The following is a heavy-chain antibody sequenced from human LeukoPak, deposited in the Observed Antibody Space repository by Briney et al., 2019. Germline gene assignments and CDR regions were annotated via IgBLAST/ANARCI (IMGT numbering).Heavy chain of an antibody. V-gene: IGHV3-23*01. J-gene: IGHJ5*02. D-gene: IGHD3-3*01. CDR2: LTGNSNNP. CDR3: AKCAKTPVGGSGWCNWFDT. Sequence: GGSLRLSCRASGFTFSNYAMNWVRQTPGKGLEWVLSLTGNSNNPNYADSVKGRFTISRAKSKNTLYLQMNRLRAEDTALYSCAKCAKTPVGGSGWCNWFDTWGRGTLVIVSS. CDR1: GFTFSNYA.